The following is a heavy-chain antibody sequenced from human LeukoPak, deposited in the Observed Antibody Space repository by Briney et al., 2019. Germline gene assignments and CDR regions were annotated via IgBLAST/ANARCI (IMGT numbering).Heavy chain of an antibody. Sequence: PSETLSLTCAVYGGSFSGYYWSWIRQPPGKGLEWIGEINHSGSTNYNPSLKSRVTISVDTSTNQFSLKLSSVTAADTAVYYCARAPYCYDSSGYYLDYWGQGTLVTVSS. D-gene: IGHD3-22*01. CDR3: ARAPYCYDSSGYYLDY. V-gene: IGHV4-34*01. CDR2: INHSGST. J-gene: IGHJ4*02. CDR1: GGSFSGYY.